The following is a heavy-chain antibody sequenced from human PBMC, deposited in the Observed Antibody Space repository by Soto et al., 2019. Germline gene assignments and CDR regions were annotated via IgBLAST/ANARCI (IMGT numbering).Heavy chain of an antibody. V-gene: IGHV1-24*01. CDR2: FDPEDGET. CDR3: AGGITMVRGVIIKGYYYYGMDV. CDR1: GYTLTELS. Sequence: GASVKVSCKVSGYTLTELSMHWVRQAPGKGLEWMGGFDPEDGETIYAQKFQGRVTMTEDTSTDTAYMELSSLRSEDTAVYYCAGGITMVRGVIIKGYYYYGMDVWGRGTTVTVSS. D-gene: IGHD3-10*01. J-gene: IGHJ6*02.